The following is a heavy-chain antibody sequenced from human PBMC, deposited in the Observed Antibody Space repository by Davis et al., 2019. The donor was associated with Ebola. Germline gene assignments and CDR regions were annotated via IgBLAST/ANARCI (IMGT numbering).Heavy chain of an antibody. CDR1: GYNFPRYW. CDR3: ARHDEVAGGLGDAFDF. J-gene: IGHJ3*01. Sequence: GESLKISCKGSGYNFPRYWMGWVRQRPGKGLEWMGIIYPSDSDTRYSPSFQGQVTISADKSISTAYLQWSSLKASDTTRYYWARHDEVAGGLGDAFDFWGQGTLVTVSS. V-gene: IGHV5-51*01. CDR2: IYPSDSDT. D-gene: IGHD5-12*01.